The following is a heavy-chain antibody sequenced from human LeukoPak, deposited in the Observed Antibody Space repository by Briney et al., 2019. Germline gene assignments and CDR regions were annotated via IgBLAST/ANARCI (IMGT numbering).Heavy chain of an antibody. D-gene: IGHD1-26*01. CDR2: ISAYNGNT. Sequence: ASVKVSCKASGGTFSSYAISWVRQAPGQGLEWMGWISAYNGNTDYVQKFQGRVTMTRDMSTSTVYMELSSLRSEDTAVYYCARATGATDYYYYMDVWGKGTTVTVSS. J-gene: IGHJ6*03. V-gene: IGHV1-18*01. CDR3: ARATGATDYYYYMDV. CDR1: GGTFSSYA.